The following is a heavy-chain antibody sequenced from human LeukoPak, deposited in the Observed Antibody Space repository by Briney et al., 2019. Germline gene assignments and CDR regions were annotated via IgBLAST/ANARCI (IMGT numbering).Heavy chain of an antibody. V-gene: IGHV4-39*02. J-gene: IGHJ4*02. Sequence: GSLRLSCAASGFTFSSYWMSWVRQAPGKGLEWIGSIYYSGSTYYNPSLKSRVTISVNTSKNQFSLKLSSVTAADTAVYYCARDHYGGSYVDYWGQGTLVTVSS. D-gene: IGHD1-26*01. CDR3: ARDHYGGSYVDY. CDR1: GFTFSSYW. CDR2: IYYSGST.